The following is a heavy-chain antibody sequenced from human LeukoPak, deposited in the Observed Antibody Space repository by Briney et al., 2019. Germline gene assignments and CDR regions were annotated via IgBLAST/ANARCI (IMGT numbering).Heavy chain of an antibody. CDR2: ISGSGSTI. J-gene: IGHJ3*02. V-gene: IGHV3-48*03. CDR1: GIITSSYE. D-gene: IGHD3-10*01. Sequence: GGSLRLXCAASGIITSSYEMNWVRQAPGKGLEWVSYISGSGSTIFYADSVKGRFTVSRDNAKDSVYLQMNSLRAEDTGVYYCVRDGASWGGDAFDIWGQGTMVTVSS. CDR3: VRDGASWGGDAFDI.